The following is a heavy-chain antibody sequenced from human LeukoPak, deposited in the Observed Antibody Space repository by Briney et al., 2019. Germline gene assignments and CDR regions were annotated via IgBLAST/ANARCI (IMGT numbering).Heavy chain of an antibody. CDR3: AREGQTYYDFWSGYSYYYYMDV. CDR1: GGTFSSYA. Sequence: GASVKVSCKASGGTFSSYAISWVRQAPGQGLEWMGGIIPIFGTANYAQKFQGRVTITADESTSTAYMELSSLRSKDTAVYYCAREGQTYYDFWSGYSYYYYMDVWGKGTTVTVSS. D-gene: IGHD3-3*01. V-gene: IGHV1-69*01. CDR2: IIPIFGTA. J-gene: IGHJ6*03.